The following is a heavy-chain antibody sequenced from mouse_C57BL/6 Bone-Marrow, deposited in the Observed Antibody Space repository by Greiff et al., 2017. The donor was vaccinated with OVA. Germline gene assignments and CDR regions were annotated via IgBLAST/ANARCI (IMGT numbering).Heavy chain of an antibody. V-gene: IGHV2-2*01. D-gene: IGHD1-1*01. Sequence: VQLQQSGPGLVQPSQSLSITCTVSGFSLTSYGVHWVRQSPGKGLEWLGVIWSGGSTDYNAAFISRLSISKDNPKSQVFFKMNSLQADDTAIYYCARNEGVYYGSSYWYFDVWGTGTTVTVSS. CDR2: IWSGGST. CDR3: ARNEGVYYGSSYWYFDV. J-gene: IGHJ1*03. CDR1: GFSLTSYG.